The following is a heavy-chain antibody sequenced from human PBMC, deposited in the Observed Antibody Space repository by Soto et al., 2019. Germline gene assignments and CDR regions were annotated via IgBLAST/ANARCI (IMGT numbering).Heavy chain of an antibody. CDR2: IKSKTDGGTT. D-gene: IGHD3-22*01. CDR1: GFTFSNAW. V-gene: IGHV3-15*07. CDR3: FDY. Sequence: EVQLVESGGGLVKPGGSLRLSCAASGFTFSNAWMNWVRQAPGKGLEWVGRIKSKTDGGTTDYAAPVKGRFTISRDDSNITLYLQVNSGYYETHRPSRRFDYWGQGTLVTVSS. J-gene: IGHJ4*02.